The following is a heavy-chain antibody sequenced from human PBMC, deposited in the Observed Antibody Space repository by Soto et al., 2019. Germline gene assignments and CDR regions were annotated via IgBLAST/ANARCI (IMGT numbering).Heavy chain of an antibody. J-gene: IGHJ6*03. CDR1: GGSISSYY. CDR2: IYYSGST. CDR3: GRGVWHLDYYYYYYMAV. Sequence: SETLSLTCTVSGGSISSYYWSWIRQPPGKGLEWIGYIYYSGSTNYNPSLKSRVTISVDTSKHQFSLKLSSVTAADTAVYYCGRGVWHLDYYYYYYMAVWGKGTTVTVSS. V-gene: IGHV4-59*01.